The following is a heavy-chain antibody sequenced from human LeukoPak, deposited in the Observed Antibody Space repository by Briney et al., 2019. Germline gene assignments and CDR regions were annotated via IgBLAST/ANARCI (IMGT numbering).Heavy chain of an antibody. V-gene: IGHV3-7*05. CDR3: ASHSCSWYYFDY. CDR2: IKHDGSEK. D-gene: IGHD6-13*01. J-gene: IGHJ4*02. CDR1: GFTFSGYW. Sequence: PGGSLRLSCAASGFTFSGYWMSWVRQAAGKGLEWVANIKHDGSEKYYVDSVKGRFTISSDNPKNSLYLQMNSLRAEDTAVYYCASHSCSWYYFDYWGQGTLVTVSS.